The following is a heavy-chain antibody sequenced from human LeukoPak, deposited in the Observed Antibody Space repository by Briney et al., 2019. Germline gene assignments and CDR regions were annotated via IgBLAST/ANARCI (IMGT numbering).Heavy chain of an antibody. V-gene: IGHV1-46*01. CDR3: ASYSSGYSPPGY. Sequence: ASVKVSCKASGYTFTSYYMHWVRQAPGQGLEWMGMINPSGGSTSYAQKFQGRVTMTRDTSTSTVYMELSSLRSEDTAVYYCASYSSGYSPPGYWGQGTLVTVSS. J-gene: IGHJ4*02. CDR1: GYTFTSYY. D-gene: IGHD3-22*01. CDR2: INPSGGST.